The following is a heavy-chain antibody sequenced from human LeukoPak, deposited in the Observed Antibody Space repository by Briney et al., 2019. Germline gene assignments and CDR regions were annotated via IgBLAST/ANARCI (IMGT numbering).Heavy chain of an antibody. CDR3: ARDDISVIAVAFDY. J-gene: IGHJ4*02. CDR2: ISTTGSYI. CDR1: GFTFSSYA. Sequence: GGSLRLSCAASGFTFSSYAMNWVRQAPGKGLEWVSSISTTGSYIYYADSVKGRFTISRDNAKNSLYLQMNSLRAEDTAVYYCARDDISVIAVAFDYWGQGTLVTVSS. D-gene: IGHD6-19*01. V-gene: IGHV3-21*01.